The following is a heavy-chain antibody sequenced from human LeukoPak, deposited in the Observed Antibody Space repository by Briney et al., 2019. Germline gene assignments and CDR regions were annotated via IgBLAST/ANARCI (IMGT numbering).Heavy chain of an antibody. CDR2: IYYRGST. Sequence: SETLSLTCTVSGGSVSSSTYYWGWIRQPPGKGLEWIGNIYYRGSTYYNPSLKSRVTISVDTSKNQFSLKLSSVTAADTAVYYCARSVEGYCSGGSCYSYYYYMDVWGKGTTVTVSS. CDR1: GGSVSSSTYY. CDR3: ARSVEGYCSGGSCYSYYYYMDV. D-gene: IGHD2-15*01. J-gene: IGHJ6*03. V-gene: IGHV4-39*07.